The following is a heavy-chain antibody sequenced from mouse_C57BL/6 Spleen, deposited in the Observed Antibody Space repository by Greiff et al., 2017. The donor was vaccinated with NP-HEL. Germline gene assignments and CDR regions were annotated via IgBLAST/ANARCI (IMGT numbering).Heavy chain of an antibody. D-gene: IGHD1-1*01. V-gene: IGHV1-18*01. Sequence: VQLQQSGPELVKPGASVKIPCKASGYTFTDYNMDWVKQSHGKSLEWIGDINPNNGGTIYNQKFKGKATLTVDKSSSTAYMELRSLTSEDTAVYYCARLLTDGSSYGFAYWGQGTLVTVSA. CDR1: GYTFTDYN. CDR3: ARLLTDGSSYGFAY. J-gene: IGHJ3*01. CDR2: INPNNGGT.